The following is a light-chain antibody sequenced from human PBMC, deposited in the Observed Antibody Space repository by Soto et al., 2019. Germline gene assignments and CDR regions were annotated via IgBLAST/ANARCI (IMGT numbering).Light chain of an antibody. CDR3: QQYGSSPIT. V-gene: IGKV3-20*01. J-gene: IGKJ5*01. CDR2: DAS. CDR1: QSLSSSY. Sequence: EIVLTQSPGTLSLSPGERATLSCRASQSLSSSYLAWYQQKPGQAPRLLIYDASSRASGLPDRFSGSGSETDFTLTISSLEPEDFAVYYCQQYGSSPITFGQGTRLE.